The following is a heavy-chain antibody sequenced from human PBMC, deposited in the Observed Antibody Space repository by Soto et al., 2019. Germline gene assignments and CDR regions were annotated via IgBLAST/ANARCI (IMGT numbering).Heavy chain of an antibody. J-gene: IGHJ6*02. CDR2: IYHSGST. D-gene: IGHD3-3*01. CDR3: AREGRTDYDFWRGPHYYYYRMDF. V-gene: IGHV4-38-2*02. Sequence: PSETLSLTCAVSGYSISSGYYWGWIRQPPGKGLEWIGSIYHSGSTYYNPSLKNRVTTSVDTSKNQFSLKLSSVTAADAAVYYCAREGRTDYDFWRGPHYYYYRMDFWGQRTTVTASS. CDR1: GYSISSGYY.